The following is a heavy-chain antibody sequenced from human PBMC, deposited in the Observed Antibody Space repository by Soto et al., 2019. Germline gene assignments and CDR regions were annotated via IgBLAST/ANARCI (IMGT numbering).Heavy chain of an antibody. CDR1: GDSVSSNSAA. D-gene: IGHD2-15*01. J-gene: IGHJ4*02. V-gene: IGHV6-1*01. CDR2: TYYRSKWYN. Sequence: QVQLQQSGPGLVKPSQTLSLTCAISGDSVSSNSAAWNWIRQSPSRGLEWLGRTYYRSKWYNDYAVSVKSRITINPDPSKNQFSLQLNSVTPEDTAVYYCAREYCSGGSCYWPLEDYWGQGTLVTVSS. CDR3: AREYCSGGSCYWPLEDY.